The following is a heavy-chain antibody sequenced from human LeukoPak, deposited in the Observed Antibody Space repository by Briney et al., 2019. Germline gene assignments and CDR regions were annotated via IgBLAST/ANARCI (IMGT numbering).Heavy chain of an antibody. CDR1: GFTFSSYG. CDR3: AKRRDGYNYSDY. D-gene: IGHD5-24*01. CDR2: ISYDGSNK. V-gene: IGHV3-30*18. Sequence: GRSLRLSCAASGFTFSSYGMHWVRQAPGKGLEWVAVISYDGSNKYYADSVKGRFTISRNNSKNTLYLQMNSLRAEDTAVYYCAKRRDGYNYSDYWGQGTLVTVSS. J-gene: IGHJ4*02.